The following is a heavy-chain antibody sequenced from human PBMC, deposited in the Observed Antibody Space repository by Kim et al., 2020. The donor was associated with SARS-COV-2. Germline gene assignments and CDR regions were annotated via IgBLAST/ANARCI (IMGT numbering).Heavy chain of an antibody. V-gene: IGHV3-30*01. Sequence: SVKGRFTISRDNSKNTLYLQMNSLRAEDTAVYYCVREDAGSSGYSSCLDYWGQGTLVTVSS. J-gene: IGHJ4*02. D-gene: IGHD3-22*01. CDR3: VREDAGSSGYSSCLDY.